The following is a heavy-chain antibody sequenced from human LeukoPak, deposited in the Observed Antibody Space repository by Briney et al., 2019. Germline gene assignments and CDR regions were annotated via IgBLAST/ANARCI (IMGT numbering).Heavy chain of an antibody. J-gene: IGHJ4*02. V-gene: IGHV4-4*07. D-gene: IGHD3-22*01. Sequence: SETLSLTCTVSGGSISSYYWSWIRQPAGKGLEWIGRNYTSGSTNYNPSLKSRVTMSVDTSKNQFSLKLSSVTAADTAVYYCARDGYYYDSSGYYEKMYYFDYWGQGTLVTVSS. CDR3: ARDGYYYDSSGYYEKMYYFDY. CDR1: GGSISSYY. CDR2: NYTSGST.